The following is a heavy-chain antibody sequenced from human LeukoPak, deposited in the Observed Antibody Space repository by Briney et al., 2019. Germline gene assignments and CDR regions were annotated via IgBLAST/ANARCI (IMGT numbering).Heavy chain of an antibody. CDR3: ATDARSGKHDFDY. CDR1: GLTFSSYW. V-gene: IGHV3-7*01. J-gene: IGHJ4*02. D-gene: IGHD3-10*01. CDR2: INQDGSQT. Sequence: GGSLRLSCAASGLTFSSYWMSWVRQAPGKGLEWVANINQDGSQTYYGASVRGRFTISRDNARNSMYLQMNSVRAEDTAVYFCATDARSGKHDFDYGGQGTLVTVCS.